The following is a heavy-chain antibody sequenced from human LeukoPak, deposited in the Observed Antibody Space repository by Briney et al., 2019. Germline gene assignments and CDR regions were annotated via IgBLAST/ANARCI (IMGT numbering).Heavy chain of an antibody. CDR3: ARGLPLDIVVVAAALGGAFDI. CDR2: FYDSGST. D-gene: IGHD2-2*01. Sequence: SETLSLTCTVSGGSIRSRNYYWDWIRQPPGKGLEWIGNFYDSGSTYYNPSLKSRVTISVDTSKKQLSLKLSSVTAADTAVYFCARGLPLDIVVVAAALGGAFDIWGQGTMVTVSS. CDR1: GGSIRSRNYY. J-gene: IGHJ3*02. V-gene: IGHV4-39*07.